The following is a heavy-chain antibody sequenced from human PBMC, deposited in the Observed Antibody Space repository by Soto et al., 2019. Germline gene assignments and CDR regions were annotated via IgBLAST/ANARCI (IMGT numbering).Heavy chain of an antibody. J-gene: IGHJ3*01. CDR3: AKDGQFRTDGFDV. CDR1: GFTFSSHG. Sequence: EAQLSESGGDLVQPGGSLRLSCAASGFTFSSHGMSWVRQAPGKGLEWISGLSRGGGTTYYADSVKGRFTISRDNSKNTLDLIMNSLRVEDTALYYCAKDGQFRTDGFDVWGQGTIVTVSS. V-gene: IGHV3-23*01. D-gene: IGHD1-1*01. CDR2: LSRGGGTT.